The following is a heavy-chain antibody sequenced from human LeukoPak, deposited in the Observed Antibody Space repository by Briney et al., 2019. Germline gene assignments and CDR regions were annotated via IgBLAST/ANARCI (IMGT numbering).Heavy chain of an antibody. V-gene: IGHV4-61*02. J-gene: IGHJ4*02. CDR1: GGSISSGSYY. CDR3: AREGDDYQSDY. D-gene: IGHD2-21*02. CDR2: IYTSGST. Sequence: PSQALSPTCTVSGGSISSGSYYWSWIRQPAGKGLEWIGRIYTSGSTNYNPSLKSRVTISVDTSKNQFSLKLSSVTAADTAVYYCAREGDDYQSDYWGQGTLVTVSS.